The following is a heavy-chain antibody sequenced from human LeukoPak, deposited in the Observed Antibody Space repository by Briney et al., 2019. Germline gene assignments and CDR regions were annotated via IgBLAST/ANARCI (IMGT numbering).Heavy chain of an antibody. CDR3: AKTPERRDVYRISPPFDY. Sequence: PGGSLRLSCAASGFTFSSYAMHWVRQAPGKGLEWVAFIRYDGSNKYYADSVKGRFTISRDNSKNTLYLQMNSLRGEDTAMYYCAKTPERRDVYRISPPFDYWGQGTLVTVSS. J-gene: IGHJ4*02. V-gene: IGHV3-30*02. D-gene: IGHD5-24*01. CDR1: GFTFSSYA. CDR2: IRYDGSNK.